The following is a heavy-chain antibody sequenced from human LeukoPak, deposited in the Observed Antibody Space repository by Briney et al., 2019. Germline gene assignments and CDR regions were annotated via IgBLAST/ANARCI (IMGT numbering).Heavy chain of an antibody. CDR1: GYTFVTYG. V-gene: IGHV1-18*01. CDR2: ISTYNGNT. CDR3: ARASFDH. Sequence: ASVKVSCKASGYTFVTYGINWVRRAPGQGPEWIGWISTYNGNTKYALKFRDRVTLTRDTSTTTAYMELKSLTSDDRAVYYCARASFDHWGQGTLVIVSS. J-gene: IGHJ4*02.